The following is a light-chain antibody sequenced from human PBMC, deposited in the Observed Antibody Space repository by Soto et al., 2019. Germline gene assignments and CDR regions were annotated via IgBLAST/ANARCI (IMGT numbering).Light chain of an antibody. CDR2: GAS. Sequence: EIVMTQSPATLSVSPGERATLSCRASQSVSSNLAWYQQKPGQAPRLLIYGASTRATGIPARFSGSGSGTELTLTISRLQSEDFAVYYCQQYNKWPPYTFGQGTKLEIK. J-gene: IGKJ2*01. CDR3: QQYNKWPPYT. V-gene: IGKV3-15*01. CDR1: QSVSSN.